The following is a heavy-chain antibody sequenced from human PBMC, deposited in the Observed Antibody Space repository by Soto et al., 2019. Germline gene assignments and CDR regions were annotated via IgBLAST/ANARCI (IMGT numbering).Heavy chain of an antibody. Sequence: RGESLKISCQSSGYTFSNFWIGWVRQLPGKGLEWMGITYPGDHETRYSPSFHGKVTISADRSINTAYLQWNSLEASDTAFYFCARSPRSSPYFDYWGQGALVTVSS. CDR3: ARSPRSSPYFDY. D-gene: IGHD6-13*01. V-gene: IGHV5-51*01. CDR2: TYPGDHET. J-gene: IGHJ4*02. CDR1: GYTFSNFW.